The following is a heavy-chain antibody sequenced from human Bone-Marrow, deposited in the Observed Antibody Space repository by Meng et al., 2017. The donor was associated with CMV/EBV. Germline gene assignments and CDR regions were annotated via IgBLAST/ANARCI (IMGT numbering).Heavy chain of an antibody. Sequence: GESLKISCAASGFTFSSYAMHWVRQAPGKGLEWVAVISYDGSNKYYADSVKGRFTISRDNSKNTLYLQMNSLRAEDTAVYYCARDRIDILTGLDYWGQGTLVTVS. CDR1: GFTFSSYA. CDR2: ISYDGSNK. CDR3: ARDRIDILTGLDY. J-gene: IGHJ4*02. V-gene: IGHV3-30-3*01. D-gene: IGHD3-9*01.